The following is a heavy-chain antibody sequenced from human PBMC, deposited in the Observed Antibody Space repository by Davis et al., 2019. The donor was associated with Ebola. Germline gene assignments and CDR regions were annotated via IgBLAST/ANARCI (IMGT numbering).Heavy chain of an antibody. V-gene: IGHV5-51*01. CDR3: VRRRNYNYAPDFDY. D-gene: IGHD3-16*01. CDR2: ISPIDSET. Sequence: GESLKISCKGSGYDFTTYWIGWVRQMPGTGLEWMGIISPIDSETMYSPSFQGLVTISVDKSIGTAYLQWSSLKTSDTAMYYCVRRRNYNYAPDFDYWGQGTLVTVSS. J-gene: IGHJ4*02. CDR1: GYDFTTYW.